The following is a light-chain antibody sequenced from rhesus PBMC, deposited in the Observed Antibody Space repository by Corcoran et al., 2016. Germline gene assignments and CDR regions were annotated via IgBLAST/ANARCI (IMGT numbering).Light chain of an antibody. J-gene: IGKJ4*01. CDR3: LQYNSDPLT. V-gene: IGKV1-43*02. Sequence: DIQMTQSPSSLSASVGDRVTITCRASQGISTYLNWYQQKPEKAPKRMIYKASSLESGVPSRFSGRGFGTDFTLPISSLQPEDFATYYCLQYNSDPLTFGGGTKVELK. CDR2: KAS. CDR1: QGISTY.